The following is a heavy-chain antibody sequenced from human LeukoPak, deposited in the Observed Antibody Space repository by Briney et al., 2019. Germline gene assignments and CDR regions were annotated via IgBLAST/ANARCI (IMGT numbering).Heavy chain of an antibody. CDR3: ARFYYMDV. J-gene: IGHJ6*03. V-gene: IGHV3-66*02. CDR2: IYSGGST. CDR1: GVTVSSNY. Sequence: GGSLRLSCAASGVTVSSNYMSWVRQAPGKGLEWVSVIYSGGSTYYADSVKGRFTISRDSSKNTLYLQMNSLRPEDTAVYYCARFYYMDVWGKGPTVTVSS.